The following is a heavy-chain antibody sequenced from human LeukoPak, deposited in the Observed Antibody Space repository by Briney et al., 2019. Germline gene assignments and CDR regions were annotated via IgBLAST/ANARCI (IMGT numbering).Heavy chain of an antibody. V-gene: IGHV4-61*02. D-gene: IGHD3-10*01. CDR3: ARGLTYYYGSGSNNWFDP. J-gene: IGHJ5*02. CDR2: IFTSGRT. CDR1: GGSISSGSYY. Sequence: SQTLSLTCTVSGGSISSGSYYWSWIRQPAGKGLESIGRIFTSGRTNYNPSLKSRVTISLDTSKNQFSLKLSSVTAADTAVYYCARGLTYYYGSGSNNWFDPWGQGTLVTVSS.